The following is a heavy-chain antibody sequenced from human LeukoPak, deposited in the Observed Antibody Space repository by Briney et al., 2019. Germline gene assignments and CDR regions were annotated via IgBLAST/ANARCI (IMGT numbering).Heavy chain of an antibody. J-gene: IGHJ4*02. CDR1: GFTYVSYG. V-gene: IGHV3-23*01. CDR2: ISGSGGST. CDR3: AKDIRRIAVANLDY. D-gene: IGHD6-19*01. Sequence: GGSLRLSCEASGFTYVSYGMDWVRQAPGKGLEWVSAISGSGGSTYYADSVKGRFTISRDNSKNTLYLQMNSLRAEDTAVYYCAKDIRRIAVANLDYWGQGTLVTVSS.